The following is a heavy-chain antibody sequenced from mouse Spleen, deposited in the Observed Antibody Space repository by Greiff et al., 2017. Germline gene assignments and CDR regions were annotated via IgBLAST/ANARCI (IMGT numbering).Heavy chain of an antibody. V-gene: IGHV1S29*02. CDR2: IYPYNGGT. CDR1: GYTFTDYN. D-gene: IGHD3-3*01. Sequence: EVKLQESGPELVKPGASVKISCKASGYTFTDYNMHWVKQSHGKSLEWIGYIYPYNGGTGYNQKFKSKATLTVDNSSSTAYMELRSLTSEDSAVYYCARSEGRRWYFDVWGAGTTVTVSS. CDR3: ARSEGRRWYFDV. J-gene: IGHJ1*01.